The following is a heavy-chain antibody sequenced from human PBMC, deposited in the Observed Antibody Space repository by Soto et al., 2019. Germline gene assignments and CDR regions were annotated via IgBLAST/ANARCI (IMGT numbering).Heavy chain of an antibody. CDR2: IYPGDSDT. J-gene: IGHJ4*02. CDR1: GYSFTSYW. V-gene: IGHV5-51*01. Sequence: GESLKISCKGSGYSFTSYWIGWARQMPGKGLEWMGIIYPGDSDTRYSPSFQGQVTISADKSISTAYLQWSSLKASDTAMYYCAGRRNNLVSRFVYGCQGTLVTVST. CDR3: AGRRNNLVSRFVY. D-gene: IGHD1-20*01.